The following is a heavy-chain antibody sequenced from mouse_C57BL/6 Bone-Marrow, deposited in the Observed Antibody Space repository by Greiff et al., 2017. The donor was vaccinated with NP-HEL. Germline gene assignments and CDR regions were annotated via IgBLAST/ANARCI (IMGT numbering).Heavy chain of an antibody. J-gene: IGHJ4*01. CDR2: IWRGGST. CDR1: GFSLTSYG. V-gene: IGHV2-5*01. D-gene: IGHD2-5*01. Sequence: VKLMESGPGLVQPSQSLSITCTVSGFSLTSYGVHWVRQSPGKGLEWLGVIWRGGSTDYNAAFMSRLSITKDNSKSQVFFKMNSLQADDTAIYYCAKKGGYYSNPLGPYYAMDYWGQGTSVTVSS. CDR3: AKKGGYYSNPLGPYYAMDY.